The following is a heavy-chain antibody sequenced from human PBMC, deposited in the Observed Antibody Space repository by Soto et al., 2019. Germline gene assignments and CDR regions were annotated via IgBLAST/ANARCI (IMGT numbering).Heavy chain of an antibody. J-gene: IGHJ4*02. CDR1: GFTFNSSA. Sequence: EVQLLEAGGGLVQPGGSLRLSCAASGFTFNSSAMSWVRQAPGKGLEWVSTTSGGAGSTYYADSVKGRFTISRDNSKNTLYLQMTSLSADDTAVYYCAKGRYRIGWYDPYFDYWGQGTLVTVSS. D-gene: IGHD6-19*01. CDR2: TSGGAGST. V-gene: IGHV3-23*01. CDR3: AKGRYRIGWYDPYFDY.